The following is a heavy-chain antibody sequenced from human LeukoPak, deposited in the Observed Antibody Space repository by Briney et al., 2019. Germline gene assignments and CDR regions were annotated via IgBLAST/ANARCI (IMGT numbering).Heavy chain of an antibody. CDR3: ARVQGYCSGGSCPRLDY. J-gene: IGHJ4*02. Sequence: PSETLSLTCAVYGGSFSGYYWSWIRQPPGKGLEWIGEINHSGSTNYNPSLKSRVTISVDTSKNQFSLKLSSVTAADTAVYYCARVQGYCSGGSCPRLDYWGQGTLVTVSS. V-gene: IGHV4-34*01. CDR2: INHSGST. CDR1: GGSFSGYY. D-gene: IGHD2-15*01.